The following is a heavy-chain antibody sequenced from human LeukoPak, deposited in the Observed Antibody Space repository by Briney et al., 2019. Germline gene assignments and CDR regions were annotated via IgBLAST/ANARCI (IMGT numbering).Heavy chain of an antibody. V-gene: IGHV4-34*01. CDR1: AGSFSGYY. Sequence: PSETLSLICAVYAGSFSGYYWSWIRQPPGKGLEWSGKINHSGSTNYNPSLKSRVTISVDTSKNQFSLKLSSVPAADTAVYYCARGYSKGYYYMDVWGKGTTVTVSS. CDR3: ARGYSKGYYYMDV. D-gene: IGHD4-11*01. CDR2: INHSGST. J-gene: IGHJ6*03.